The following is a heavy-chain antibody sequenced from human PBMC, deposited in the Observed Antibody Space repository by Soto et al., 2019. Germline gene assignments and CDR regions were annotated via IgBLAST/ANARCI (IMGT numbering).Heavy chain of an antibody. CDR1: GFTLSDYN. Sequence: ELQLVESGGGLVKPGGSLRLSCTASGFTLSDYNMNWVRQAPGKGLEWVSYISTWSSYSFYADSVKGRFTISRDNSKRLLYLQMSSLRDEDTAVYYCARASHYYWELDYWGQGALVTVSS. CDR2: ISTWSSYS. CDR3: ARASHYYWELDY. D-gene: IGHD3-22*01. J-gene: IGHJ4*02. V-gene: IGHV3-21*01.